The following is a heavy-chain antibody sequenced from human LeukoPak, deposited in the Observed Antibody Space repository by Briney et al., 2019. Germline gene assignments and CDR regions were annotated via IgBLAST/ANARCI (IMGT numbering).Heavy chain of an antibody. CDR1: GLTFSSYA. D-gene: IGHD2-2*01. Sequence: PGRSLRLSCAASGLTFSSYAMQWVRQAPGKGLEWVAFISYDGSNKYYADSVKGRFTISRENSKHTLYLQINSLRAEDTAVYYCARASTSQDFDYWGQGTLVTVSS. CDR3: ARASTSQDFDY. CDR2: ISYDGSNK. J-gene: IGHJ4*02. V-gene: IGHV3-30-3*01.